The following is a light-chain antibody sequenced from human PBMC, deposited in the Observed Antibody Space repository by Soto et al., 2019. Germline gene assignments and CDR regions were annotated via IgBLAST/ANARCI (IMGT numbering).Light chain of an antibody. V-gene: IGKV3-11*01. CDR2: DAS. Sequence: ENVLTQSPATLSLSPGERATLSCRASQSVSSNLAWYQQKPGQAPRLLIYDASNRATGIPARFSGSGSGTDFTLTISSLQPEDCAVSYCHPRSNSPPTSGGGSKVYIK. CDR1: QSVSSN. J-gene: IGKJ4*01. CDR3: HPRSNSPPT.